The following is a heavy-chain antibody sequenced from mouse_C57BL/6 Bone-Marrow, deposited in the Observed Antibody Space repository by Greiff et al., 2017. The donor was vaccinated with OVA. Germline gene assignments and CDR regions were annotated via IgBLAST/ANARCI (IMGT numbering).Heavy chain of an antibody. CDR1: GFTFSDYG. V-gene: IGHV5-17*01. Sequence: EVHLVESGGGLVKPGGSLKLSCAASGFTFSDYGMHWVRQAPEKGLEWVAYISSGSSTIYYADTVKGRFTISRDNAKNTLFLQMTSLRSEDTAMYYCARRYSNYGDYYAMDYWGQGTSVTVSS. J-gene: IGHJ4*01. CDR2: ISSGSSTI. D-gene: IGHD2-5*01. CDR3: ARRYSNYGDYYAMDY.